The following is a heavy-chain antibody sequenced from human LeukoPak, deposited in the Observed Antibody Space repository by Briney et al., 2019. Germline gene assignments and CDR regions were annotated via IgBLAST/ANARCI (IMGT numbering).Heavy chain of an antibody. D-gene: IGHD6-13*01. V-gene: IGHV7-4-1*02. Sequence: ASVKVSCKASGYTFTSYAMNWVRQAPGQGLEWMGWINTNTGNPTYAQGFTGRFVFSLDTSVSTAYLQISSLKAEDTAVYYCARGKRRLTAAGTGNDYWGQGTLVTVSS. CDR1: GYTFTSYA. CDR2: INTNTGNP. J-gene: IGHJ4*02. CDR3: ARGKRRLTAAGTGNDY.